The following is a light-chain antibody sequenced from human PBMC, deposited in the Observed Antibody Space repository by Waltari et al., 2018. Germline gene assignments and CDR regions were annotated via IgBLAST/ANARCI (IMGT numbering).Light chain of an antibody. J-gene: IGKJ3*01. V-gene: IGKV1-39*01. CDR2: SSS. CDR3: QQSYSAPLA. Sequence: DTLMTQSPSSLSASVGDRVTITCRASQAISTYVNWYQQTPGMAPKLLIFSSSTLHRGVSSRFSGSGSGTEFTLTISNLQPDDFATYYCQQSYSAPLAFGPGTKVDIK. CDR1: QAISTY.